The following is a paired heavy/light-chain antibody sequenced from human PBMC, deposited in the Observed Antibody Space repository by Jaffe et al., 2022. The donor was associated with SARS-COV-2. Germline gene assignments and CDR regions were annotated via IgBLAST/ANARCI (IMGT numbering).Light chain of an antibody. V-gene: IGLV2-14*01. CDR2: DVS. CDR3: SSYTSSSTPYVV. CDR1: SSDVGGYNY. J-gene: IGLJ2*01. Sequence: QSALTQPASVSGSPGQSITISCTGTSSDVGGYNYVSWYQQHPGKAPKLMIYDVSNRPSGVSNRFSGSKSGNTASLTISGLQAEDEADYYCSSYTSSSTPYVVFGGGTKLTVL.
Heavy chain of an antibody. J-gene: IGHJ6*02. CDR2: INHSGST. CDR3: ARGGGYCSSTSCYKVAVAGHHMDV. CDR1: GGSFSGYY. D-gene: IGHD2-2*02. V-gene: IGHV4-34*01. Sequence: QVQLQQWGAGLLKPSETLSLTCAVYGGSFSGYYWSWIRQPPGKGLEWIGEINHSGSTNYNPSLKSRVTISVDTSKNQFSLKLSSVTAADTAVYYCARGGGYCSSTSCYKVAVAGHHMDVWGQGTTVTVSS.